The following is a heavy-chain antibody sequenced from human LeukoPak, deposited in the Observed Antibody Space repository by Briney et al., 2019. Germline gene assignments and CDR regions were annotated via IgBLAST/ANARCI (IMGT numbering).Heavy chain of an antibody. CDR3: ASGLQLWTVNF. D-gene: IGHD6-13*01. J-gene: IGHJ4*02. V-gene: IGHV1-24*01. Sequence: GASVKVSCKVSGYRLTEISIHWVRQAPGKGLEWLGGFDPEDRETFYGQKFQGRITMTEDRYRDTAYMELNSLRSEDTAVYYCASGLQLWTVNFWGQGTLVTVSS. CDR2: FDPEDRET. CDR1: GYRLTEIS.